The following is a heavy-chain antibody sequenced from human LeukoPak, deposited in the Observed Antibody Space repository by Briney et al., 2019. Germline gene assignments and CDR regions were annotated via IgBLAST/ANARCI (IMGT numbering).Heavy chain of an antibody. J-gene: IGHJ4*02. D-gene: IGHD3-10*01. CDR3: GSSGTDTRFDY. Sequence: PGGSLRLSCAASGFTVSSNHMSWVRQAPGQGLEWASIIYSSGTTYYADSVKGRFTISRDNSKNMLYLQMNSLGAEDTAVYYCGSSGTDTRFDYWGQGTLVTVSS. CDR2: IYSSGTT. CDR1: GFTVSSNH. V-gene: IGHV3-53*01.